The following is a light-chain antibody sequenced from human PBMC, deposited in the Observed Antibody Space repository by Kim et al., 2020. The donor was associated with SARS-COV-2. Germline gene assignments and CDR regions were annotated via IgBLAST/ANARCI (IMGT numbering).Light chain of an antibody. CDR1: SLRSYY. V-gene: IGLV3-19*01. Sequence: VALGQTVRITGQGASLRSYYATGYQQKPGQAPIIVIYGKNNRPAGIPDRFSGSSAGNTASLTITGTQAGDEADYYCNSRDSNDNVVFGGGTKLTVL. J-gene: IGLJ2*01. CDR2: GKN. CDR3: NSRDSNDNVV.